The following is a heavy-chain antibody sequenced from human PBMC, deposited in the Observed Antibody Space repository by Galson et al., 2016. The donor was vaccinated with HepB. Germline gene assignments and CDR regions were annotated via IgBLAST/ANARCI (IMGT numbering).Heavy chain of an antibody. CDR1: GVSISSSNYY. CDR3: ARKRSGGNGYFDP. V-gene: IGHV4-39*01. Sequence: SETLPLTCTVSGVSISSSNYYWAWIRQPPGKGLEWIGSIYYSGTTYYNPSLKSRISISADTSKSQFSLKLSSVIAADTSVYYCARKRSGGNGYFDPWGQGILVTVSS. D-gene: IGHD4-23*01. CDR2: IYYSGTT. J-gene: IGHJ5*02.